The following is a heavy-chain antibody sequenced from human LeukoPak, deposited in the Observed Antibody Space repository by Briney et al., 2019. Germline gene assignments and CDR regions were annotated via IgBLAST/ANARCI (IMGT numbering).Heavy chain of an antibody. CDR1: GFIFDTHD. D-gene: IGHD1-26*01. CDR2: IRSDGYHT. V-gene: IGHV3-30*02. Sequence: GSLGLSCGASGFIFDTHDMHWVRQAPGKGLEWVAFIRSDGYHTYYADSVKGRFTITRDNSKNTLYLQMNSLRLEDMALYYCAKPSGSGVDYWGRGTRVTVSS. CDR3: AKPSGSGVDY. J-gene: IGHJ4*02.